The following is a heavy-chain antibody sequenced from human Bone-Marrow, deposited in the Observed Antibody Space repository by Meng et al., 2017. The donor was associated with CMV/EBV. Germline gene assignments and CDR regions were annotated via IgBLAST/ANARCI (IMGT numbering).Heavy chain of an antibody. D-gene: IGHD3-22*01. CDR3: ARDPLPSYYNDNSGYSN. CDR2: INPYNGNT. J-gene: IGHJ4*02. V-gene: IGHV1-18*01. CDR1: GYTFTSYG. Sequence: ASVKVSCKASGYTFTSYGINWVRQAPGQGLEWMGWINPYNGNTEYGQNLQGRVTMTTDTSTSTAYMELRSLRSDDTAVYYCARDPLPSYYNDNSGYSNWGQGTLVTVS.